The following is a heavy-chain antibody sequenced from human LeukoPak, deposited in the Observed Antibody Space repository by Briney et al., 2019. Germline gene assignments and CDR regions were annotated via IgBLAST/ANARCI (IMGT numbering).Heavy chain of an antibody. D-gene: IGHD4-23*01. CDR2: ISSSSSYI. Sequence: GGSLRLSCAASGFIFSDYYMSWIRQAPGKGLEWVSSISSSSSYIYYADSVKGRFTISRDNAKNSLYLQMTSLRAEDTAVYYCARTGITVAPPFDYWGQGTLVTVSS. CDR1: GFIFSDYY. CDR3: ARTGITVAPPFDY. V-gene: IGHV3-11*06. J-gene: IGHJ4*02.